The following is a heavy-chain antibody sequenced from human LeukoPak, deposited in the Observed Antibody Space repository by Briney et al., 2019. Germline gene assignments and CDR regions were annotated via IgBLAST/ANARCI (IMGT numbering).Heavy chain of an antibody. J-gene: IGHJ4*02. D-gene: IGHD3-9*01. CDR3: AKDGLRYFDWQGYYFDY. Sequence: GGSLRLSCAASGFTFSSYAMSWVRQAPGKGLEWDSAISGSGGSTYYADSVKGRFTISRDNSKNTLYLQMNSLRAEDTAVYYCAKDGLRYFDWQGYYFDYWGQGTLVTVSS. V-gene: IGHV3-23*01. CDR1: GFTFSSYA. CDR2: ISGSGGST.